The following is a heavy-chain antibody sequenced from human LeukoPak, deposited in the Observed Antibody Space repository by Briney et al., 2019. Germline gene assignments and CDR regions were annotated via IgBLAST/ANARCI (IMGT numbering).Heavy chain of an antibody. CDR2: INPSGGST. CDR3: TSPSRRYGDLDY. Sequence: ASVKVSCKASGYTFTSYYMHWVRQAPGQGLEWMGIINPSGGSTSYAQKFQGRVTMTRDTSTSTVYMELSSLRSEDTAVYYCTSPSRRYGDLDYWGQGTLVTVSS. V-gene: IGHV1-46*03. CDR1: GYTFTSYY. D-gene: IGHD4-17*01. J-gene: IGHJ4*02.